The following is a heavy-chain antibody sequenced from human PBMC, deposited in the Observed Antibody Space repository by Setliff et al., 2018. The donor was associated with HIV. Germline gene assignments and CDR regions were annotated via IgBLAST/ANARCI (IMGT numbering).Heavy chain of an antibody. V-gene: IGHV4-4*07. Sequence: SETLSLTCTVSGGSISSYYWSWIRQPAGKGLEWIGHIYYTGNTYYNPSVKGRFTMSRDNAKNRLHLQMNSLRVDDTAMYYCATEGESASYYFEDWGQGTLVTVSS. CDR1: GGSISSYY. J-gene: IGHJ4*02. CDR2: IYYTGNT. CDR3: ATEGESASYYFED. D-gene: IGHD3-10*01.